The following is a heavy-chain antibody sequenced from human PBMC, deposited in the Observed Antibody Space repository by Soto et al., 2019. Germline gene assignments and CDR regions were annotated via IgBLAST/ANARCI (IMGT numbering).Heavy chain of an antibody. J-gene: IGHJ6*02. CDR2: INPSGGST. CDR3: ARANYYDSSGYFSRGAYGMDV. CDR1: GYTFTSYY. V-gene: IGHV1-46*01. D-gene: IGHD3-22*01. Sequence: ASVKVSCKESGYTFTSYYMHWVRQAPGQGLEWMGIINPSGGSTSYAQKFQGRVTMTRDTSTSTVYMELSSLRSEDTAVYYCARANYYDSSGYFSRGAYGMDVWGQGTTVTVSS.